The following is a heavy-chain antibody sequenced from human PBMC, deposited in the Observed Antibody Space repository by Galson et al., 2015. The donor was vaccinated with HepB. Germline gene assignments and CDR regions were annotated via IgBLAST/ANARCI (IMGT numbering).Heavy chain of an antibody. J-gene: IGHJ6*02. V-gene: IGHV2-70*01. D-gene: IGHD6-19*01. Sequence: PALVKPTQTLTVTCTFSGFSFSTSGMCVSWIRQPPGKALEWLALIDWADTNYYSTALKTRLTISKETSHNQVVLTMTNMDPVDTATYCCSRIMAVADSYHYDGMDVWGQGTTVTVSS. CDR1: GFSFSTSGMC. CDR2: IDWADTN. CDR3: SRIMAVADSYHYDGMDV.